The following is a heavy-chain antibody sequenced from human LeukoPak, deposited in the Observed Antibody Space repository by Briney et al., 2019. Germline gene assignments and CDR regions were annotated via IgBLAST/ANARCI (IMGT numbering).Heavy chain of an antibody. CDR3: ARRVVNNRNWYFDL. Sequence: GESLKISCKGSGYSFSNYWIGWVRQMPGKGLEWMGIIYPGEYDIRYSPSFQGQVTISADKSISTAYLQWSSLKASDTAMYYCARRVVNNRNWYFDLWGRGTLVTVSS. V-gene: IGHV5-51*01. CDR1: GYSFSNYW. J-gene: IGHJ2*01. CDR2: IYPGEYDI. D-gene: IGHD4-23*01.